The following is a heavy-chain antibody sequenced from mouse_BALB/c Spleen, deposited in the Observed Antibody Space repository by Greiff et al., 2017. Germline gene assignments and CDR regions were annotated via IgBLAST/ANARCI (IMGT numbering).Heavy chain of an antibody. CDR1: GFAFSSYD. CDR3: ARRSTMITTGGVDY. D-gene: IGHD2-4*01. CDR2: ISSGGGST. J-gene: IGHJ4*01. V-gene: IGHV5-12-1*01. Sequence: VQLKESGGGLVKPGGSLKLSCAASGFAFSSYDMSWVRQTPEKRLEWVAYISSGGGSTYYPDTVKGRFTISRDNAKNTLYLQMSSLKSEDTAMYYCARRSTMITTGGVDYWGQGTSVTVSS.